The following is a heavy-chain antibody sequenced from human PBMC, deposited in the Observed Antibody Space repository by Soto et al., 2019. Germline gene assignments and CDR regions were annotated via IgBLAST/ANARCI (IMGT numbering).Heavy chain of an antibody. CDR1: GGTFSSYA. CDR2: IIPIFGTA. Sequence: SVKVSCKASGGTFSSYAISWVRQAPGQGLEWMGGIIPIFGTANYAQKFQGRVTITADESTSTAYMELSSLRSEDTAVYYCARGASYYYYYYGMDVWGQGTTVTVSS. V-gene: IGHV1-69*13. D-gene: IGHD3-16*01. CDR3: ARGASYYYYYYGMDV. J-gene: IGHJ6*02.